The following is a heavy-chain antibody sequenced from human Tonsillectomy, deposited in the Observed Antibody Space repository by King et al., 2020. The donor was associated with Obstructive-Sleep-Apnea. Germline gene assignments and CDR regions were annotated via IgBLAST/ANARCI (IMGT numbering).Heavy chain of an antibody. CDR1: GFTFSSYA. CDR3: ARDSPHYYDSSGYYFAFDI. Sequence: VQLVESGGGVVQPGRSLRLSCAASGFTFSSYAMHWVRQAPGKELEGGAGISYDGSNKYYADSVKGRFTISRDNSKNTLYLQMNSLRAEDTAVYYCARDSPHYYDSSGYYFAFDIWGQGTMVTVSS. D-gene: IGHD3-22*01. V-gene: IGHV3-30*04. CDR2: ISYDGSNK. J-gene: IGHJ3*02.